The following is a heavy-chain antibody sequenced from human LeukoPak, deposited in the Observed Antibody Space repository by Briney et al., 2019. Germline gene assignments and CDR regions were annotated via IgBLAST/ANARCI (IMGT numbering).Heavy chain of an antibody. D-gene: IGHD6-25*01. J-gene: IGHJ6*04. Sequence: GGSLRLSCAASGFSFSSYEMNWVRQAPGKGLEWISYISASGTLTHYADSVEGRFTISRDNAKDSLYLQMDSLRGEDTAVYYCARDGTPIYSSGWVYMDVWGKGTTVTVSS. V-gene: IGHV3-48*03. CDR3: ARDGTPIYSSGWVYMDV. CDR2: ISASGTLT. CDR1: GFSFSSYE.